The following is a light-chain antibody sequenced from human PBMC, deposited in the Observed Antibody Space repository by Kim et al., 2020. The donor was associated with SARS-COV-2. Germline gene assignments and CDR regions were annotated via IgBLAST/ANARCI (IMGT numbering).Light chain of an antibody. Sequence: GKTVTISCTRSTGGTARTYVQWYQRRPGSCPTTVIYADYQRPSGVPDRLSGSIERCSNSASLTISGLKTEDEADYYCQSYDEYVRVFGGGTQLTVL. J-gene: IGLJ3*02. V-gene: IGLV6-57*01. CDR3: QSYDEYVRV. CDR1: TGGTARTY. CDR2: ADY.